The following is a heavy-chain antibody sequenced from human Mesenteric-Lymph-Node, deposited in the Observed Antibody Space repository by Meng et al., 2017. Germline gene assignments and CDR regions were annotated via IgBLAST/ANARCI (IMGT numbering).Heavy chain of an antibody. CDR3: AREYCSGGSCYSPNTRIDY. J-gene: IGHJ4*02. Sequence: QVELVQFGSEGKKPGASVKVSCKASGYTFTSYAMHWVRQAPGQRLEWMGWINAGNGNTKYSQKFQGRVTITRDTSASTAYMELSSLRSEDTAVYYCAREYCSGGSCYSPNTRIDYWGQGTLVTVSS. D-gene: IGHD2-15*01. CDR2: INAGNGNT. CDR1: GYTFTSYA. V-gene: IGHV1-3*01.